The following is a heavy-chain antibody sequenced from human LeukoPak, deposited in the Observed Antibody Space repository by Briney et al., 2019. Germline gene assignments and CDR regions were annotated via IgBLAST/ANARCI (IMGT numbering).Heavy chain of an antibody. CDR1: GGSFSGYY. J-gene: IGHJ5*02. CDR2: INHSGST. D-gene: IGHD4-23*01. V-gene: IGHV4-34*01. Sequence: SETLSLTCAVYGGSFSGYYWSWIRQPPGKGLEWIGEINHSGSTNYNPSLKSRVTISVDTSKNQFSLKLSSVTAADTAVYYCARATLRWPNWFDPWGQGTLATVSS. CDR3: ARATLRWPNWFDP.